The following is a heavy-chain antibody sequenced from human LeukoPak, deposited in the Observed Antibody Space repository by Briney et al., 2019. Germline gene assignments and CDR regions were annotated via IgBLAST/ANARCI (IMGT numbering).Heavy chain of an antibody. CDR3: ARHAGARGIAAAVANYYYYMDV. CDR1: GYSFTSYW. J-gene: IGHJ6*03. D-gene: IGHD6-13*01. V-gene: IGHV5-51*01. Sequence: GESLKISCKGSGYSFTSYWIGWVRQMPGKGLEWMGIIYPGDSDTRYSPSFQGQVTISADKSISTAYLQWSSLKASDTAMYYCARHAGARGIAAAVANYYYYMDVWGKGTTVTVSS. CDR2: IYPGDSDT.